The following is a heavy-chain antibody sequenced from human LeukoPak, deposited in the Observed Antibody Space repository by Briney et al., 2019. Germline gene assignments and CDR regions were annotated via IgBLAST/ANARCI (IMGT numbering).Heavy chain of an antibody. CDR3: ASRWSIAVAGTGEDFDY. CDR2: INPNSGGT. Sequence: ASVKVSRKASGYTFTGYYMHWVRQAPGQGLEWMGRINPNSGGTNYAQKFQGRVTMTRDTSISTAYLELSRLTSDDTAVYYCASRWSIAVAGTGEDFDYWGQGTLVTVSS. D-gene: IGHD6-19*01. V-gene: IGHV1-2*06. J-gene: IGHJ4*02. CDR1: GYTFTGYY.